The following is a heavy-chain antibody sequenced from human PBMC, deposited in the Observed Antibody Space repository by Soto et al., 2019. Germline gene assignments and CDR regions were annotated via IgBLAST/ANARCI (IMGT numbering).Heavy chain of an antibody. CDR2: IWYDGSNK. V-gene: IGHV3-33*01. CDR1: GFTFSRYG. J-gene: IGHJ4*02. Sequence: QVQLVESGGGVVQPGRSLRLSCAASGFTFSRYGMHWVRQAPGKGLEWVAVIWYDGSNKYYADSVKGRFTISRDNYKNTLYLQMNSLRAEDTAVYYCARDRVLGGGQKVVRLANGGQRNLVIVAS. CDR3: ARDRVLGGGQKVVRLAN. D-gene: IGHD2-2*01.